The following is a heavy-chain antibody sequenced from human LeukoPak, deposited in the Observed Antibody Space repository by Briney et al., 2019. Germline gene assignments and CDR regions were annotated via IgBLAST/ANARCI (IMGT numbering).Heavy chain of an antibody. V-gene: IGHV4-61*02. CDR1: GGSISSGSYY. J-gene: IGHJ4*02. D-gene: IGHD2-2*01. CDR3: ARSVFYCSSTSCYGPYYFDY. Sequence: SETLSLTCTVSGGSISSGSYYWTWIRQPAGKGLEWIGRIYTSGSTNYNPSLKSRVTISVDTSKNQFSLKLSSVTAADTAVYYCARSVFYCSSTSCYGPYYFDYWGQGTLVTVSS. CDR2: IYTSGST.